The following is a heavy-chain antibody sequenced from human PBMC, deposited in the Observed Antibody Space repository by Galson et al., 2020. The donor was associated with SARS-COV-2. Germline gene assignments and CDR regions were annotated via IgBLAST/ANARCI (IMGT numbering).Heavy chain of an antibody. CDR2: ISYNGSNK. CDR1: GFTFSSYG. J-gene: IGHJ4*02. D-gene: IGHD3-22*01. V-gene: IGHV3-30*18. CDR3: AKNAEYYYDSSGDYFDY. Sequence: TGGSLRLSCAASGFTFSSYGMPWVRQAPGKGLEWVAVISYNGSNKYYADSVKGRFTISRDNSKNTLYLQMNSLRAEDTAVYYCAKNAEYYYDSSGDYFDYWGQGTLVTVSS.